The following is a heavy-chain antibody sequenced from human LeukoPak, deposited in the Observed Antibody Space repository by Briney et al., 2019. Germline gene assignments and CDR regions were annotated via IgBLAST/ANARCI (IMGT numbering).Heavy chain of an antibody. CDR2: IIPIFGTA. J-gene: IGHJ6*03. Sequence: GASVKVSCKASGGTFSSYAISWVRQAPGQGLEWMGGIIPIFGTANYAQKFQGRVTITTDESTSTAYMELSSLRSEDTAVYYCARALGGTRFLEWLPLGYYYYYMDVWGKGTTVTVSS. V-gene: IGHV1-69*05. CDR1: GGTFSSYA. D-gene: IGHD3-3*01. CDR3: ARALGGTRFLEWLPLGYYYYYMDV.